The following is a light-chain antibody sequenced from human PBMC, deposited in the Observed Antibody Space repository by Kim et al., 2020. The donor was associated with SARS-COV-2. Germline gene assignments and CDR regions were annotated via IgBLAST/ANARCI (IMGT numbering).Light chain of an antibody. V-gene: IGKV3-11*01. J-gene: IGKJ4*01. CDR3: QQRNNWLT. CDR2: DAS. CDR1: QSVNTY. Sequence: IVLTQSPATLSLSPGERATLSCRASQSVNTYLAWYRQKPGQAPRLLIFDASNRATDIPARFSGSGSGTDFTLTISSLEPEDFAVYYCQQRNNWLTFGGGTKVDIK.